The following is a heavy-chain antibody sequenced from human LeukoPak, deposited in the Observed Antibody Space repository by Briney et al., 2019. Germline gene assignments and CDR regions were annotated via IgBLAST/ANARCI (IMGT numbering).Heavy chain of an antibody. CDR3: ARGPITMVRGVIIYDAFDI. J-gene: IGHJ3*02. V-gene: IGHV1-8*03. Sequence: ASVKVSCKASGYTFTSYDINWVRQATGQGREWMGWMNPNSGNTGYAQKFQGRVTITRNTSISTAYMELSSLRSEDTAVYYCARGPITMVRGVIIYDAFDIWGQGTMVTVSS. D-gene: IGHD3-10*01. CDR1: GYTFTSYD. CDR2: MNPNSGNT.